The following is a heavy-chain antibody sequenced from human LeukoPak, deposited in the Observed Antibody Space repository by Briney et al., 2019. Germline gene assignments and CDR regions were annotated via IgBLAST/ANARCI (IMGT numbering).Heavy chain of an antibody. CDR1: GFTFSSYG. Sequence: GGSLRLSCAASGFTFSSYGMHWVRQAPGKGLEWVAVISYDGSYKYYADSVKGRFTISRDNSKNMLYLQMNSLRAEDTAVYYCVRERGSIGTDLHFWGQGTLVTVSS. D-gene: IGHD1-1*01. CDR3: VRERGSIGTDLHF. V-gene: IGHV3-33*05. J-gene: IGHJ4*02. CDR2: ISYDGSYK.